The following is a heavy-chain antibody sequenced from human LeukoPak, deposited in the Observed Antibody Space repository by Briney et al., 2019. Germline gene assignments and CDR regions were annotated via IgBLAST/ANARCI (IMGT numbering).Heavy chain of an antibody. CDR3: ARGYYGSGSHGCHIDV. CDR2: INHSGST. Sequence: PSETLSLTCAVYVGSFSGYYWSWIRQPPGKGLEWIGEINHSGSTNYNSSLKSRVTLSVDTSKNQFSLKLSSVTSRDTAVDYCARGYYGSGSHGCHIDVRGKGTTITVS. V-gene: IGHV4-34*01. CDR1: VGSFSGYY. J-gene: IGHJ6*03. D-gene: IGHD3-10*01.